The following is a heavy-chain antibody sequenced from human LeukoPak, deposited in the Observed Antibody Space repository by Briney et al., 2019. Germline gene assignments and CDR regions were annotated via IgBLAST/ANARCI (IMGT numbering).Heavy chain of an antibody. CDR2: INWNGGST. Sequence: GGSLRLSCAASGFTFDDYDMSWVRQAPGKGLEWVSGINWNGGSTVYADSVKGRFTISRDNAKNSLYLQMNSLRAEDTALYYCARGYSYGRNWYFDLWGRGTLVTVSS. D-gene: IGHD5-18*01. J-gene: IGHJ2*01. V-gene: IGHV3-20*04. CDR1: GFTFDDYD. CDR3: ARGYSYGRNWYFDL.